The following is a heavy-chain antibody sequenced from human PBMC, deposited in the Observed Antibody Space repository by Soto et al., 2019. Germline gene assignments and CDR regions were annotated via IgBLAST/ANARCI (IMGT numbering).Heavy chain of an antibody. CDR3: ARAPYDFWSGTTFDY. D-gene: IGHD3-3*01. V-gene: IGHV4-31*03. J-gene: IGHJ4*02. Sequence: SETLSLTCTVSGGSMSSGGYYWSWIRQHPGKCLEWIGYIYYSGSTYYNPSLKSRVTISVDTSKNQFSLKLSSVTAADTAVYYCARAPYDFWSGTTFDYWGQGTLVTVAS. CDR1: GGSMSSGGYY. CDR2: IYYSGST.